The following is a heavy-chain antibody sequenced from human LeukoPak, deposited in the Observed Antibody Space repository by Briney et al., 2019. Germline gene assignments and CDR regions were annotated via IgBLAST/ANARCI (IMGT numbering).Heavy chain of an antibody. V-gene: IGHV4-39*07. CDR2: IYYSGST. Sequence: PSETLSLTCTVSGGSISTTSDYWGWLRQPPGKGLEWIGSIYYSGSTFYNPSLKSRVTISVDTTKNQFSLKLSSVTAADTAVFYCARARALDCSSTSCFTGYFDYWGQGTLVTVSS. J-gene: IGHJ4*02. CDR1: GGSISTTSDY. CDR3: ARARALDCSSTSCFTGYFDY. D-gene: IGHD2-2*02.